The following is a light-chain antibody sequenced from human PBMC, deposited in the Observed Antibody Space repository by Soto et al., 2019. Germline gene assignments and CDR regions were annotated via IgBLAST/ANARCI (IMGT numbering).Light chain of an antibody. CDR2: DVS. Sequence: QSALTQPASVSGSPGQWITISCTGTSSDVDGYNYVSWYQQHPGKAPKLMIYDVSNRPSGVSNRFSGSKSGNTASLTISGLQAEDEADYYCSSYTSSSTLRVFGTGTKVTVL. J-gene: IGLJ1*01. CDR3: SSYTSSSTLRV. V-gene: IGLV2-14*01. CDR1: SSDVDGYNY.